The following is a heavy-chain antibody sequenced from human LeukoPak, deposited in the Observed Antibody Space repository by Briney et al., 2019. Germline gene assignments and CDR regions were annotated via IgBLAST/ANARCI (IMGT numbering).Heavy chain of an antibody. CDR1: GGSFSGYY. D-gene: IGHD2-2*01. V-gene: IGHV4-34*01. CDR2: INHSGSA. Sequence: SETLSLTCAVYGGSFSGYYWSWIRQPPGKGLEWIGEINHSGSANYNPSLKSRVTISVDTSKNQFSLKLSSVTAADTAVYYCAGPIVVVPAAIIPQGYWGQGTLVTVSS. J-gene: IGHJ4*02. CDR3: AGPIVVVPAAIIPQGY.